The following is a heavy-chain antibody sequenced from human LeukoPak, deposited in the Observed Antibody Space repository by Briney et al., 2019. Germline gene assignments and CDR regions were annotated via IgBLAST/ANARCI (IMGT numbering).Heavy chain of an antibody. CDR2: FAPEDGET. CDR1: GYTLTELS. CDR3: VTDDGSGSYFTY. V-gene: IGHV1-24*01. D-gene: IGHD3-10*01. J-gene: IGHJ4*02. Sequence: GASVKVSCKVSGYTLTELSMHWVRQAPGKGLEWMGGFAPEDGETVYAQKFQGGFAMTEDTSTEIAYMELSSLRSKDTAVYYCVTDDGSGSYFTYWGQGTLVTVSS.